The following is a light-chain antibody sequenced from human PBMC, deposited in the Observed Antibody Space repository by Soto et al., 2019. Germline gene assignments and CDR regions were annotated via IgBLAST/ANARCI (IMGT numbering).Light chain of an antibody. CDR2: DAS. J-gene: IGKJ2*01. V-gene: IGKV3-11*01. CDR3: QQRGKWPRT. CDR1: QSVSSY. Sequence: EIVLTQSPATLSLSPGESVTLSFRASQSVSSYLAWYQQKPGQAPRLLIYDASNRATDIPARFSGSGSGTDFTLTISSLESEDFGFYDCQQRGKWPRTFGQGTKLEIK.